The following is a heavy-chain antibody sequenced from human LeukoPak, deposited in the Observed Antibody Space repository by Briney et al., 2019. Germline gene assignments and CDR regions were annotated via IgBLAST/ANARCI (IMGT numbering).Heavy chain of an antibody. CDR1: GGSISSGDYY. V-gene: IGHV4-30-4*08. CDR3: ARDSADTAMALYYYYMDV. D-gene: IGHD5-18*01. J-gene: IGHJ6*03. Sequence: SSETLSLTCAVSGGSISSGDYYWSWIRQPRGKGLEWIGYIDYSGSTYYNPSLKSRVTISVDTSKNQFSLKLSSVTAADTAVYYCARDSADTAMALYYYYMDVWGKGTTVTVSS. CDR2: IDYSGST.